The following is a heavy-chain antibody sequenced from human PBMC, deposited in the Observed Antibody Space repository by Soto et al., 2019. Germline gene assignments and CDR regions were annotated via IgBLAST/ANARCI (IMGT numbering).Heavy chain of an antibody. V-gene: IGHV4-39*01. CDR3: ARRESYDILTGYYHFDY. CDR2: IFYSGST. Sequence: QLHLQESGPGLVKPSETLSLTCTVSGGSISSSSHYWGWIRQPPGKGLEWIGSIFYSGSTSYNPSLNSRVTISVDTSKNQFSLKLSSVTAADTAVYYCARRESYDILTGYYHFDYWGQGTLVTVSS. CDR1: GGSISSSSHY. D-gene: IGHD3-9*01. J-gene: IGHJ4*02.